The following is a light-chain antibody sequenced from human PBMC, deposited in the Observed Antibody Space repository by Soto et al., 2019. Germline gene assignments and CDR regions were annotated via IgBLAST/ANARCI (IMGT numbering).Light chain of an antibody. Sequence: QSALTQPPSASGTPGQRVTISCSGSSSNIGTNFAYWYQQLPGTAPKLLIYRNNQRPSGVPDRFSGSKSGTSASLAISGLRSEDEADYYCAAWDDSLSGPWVFGGGTKLTVL. CDR2: RNN. V-gene: IGLV1-47*01. CDR1: SSNIGTNF. CDR3: AAWDDSLSGPWV. J-gene: IGLJ3*02.